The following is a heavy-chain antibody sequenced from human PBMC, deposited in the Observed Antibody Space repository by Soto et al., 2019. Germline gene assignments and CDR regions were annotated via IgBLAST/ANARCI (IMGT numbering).Heavy chain of an antibody. J-gene: IGHJ1*01. V-gene: IGHV3-23*01. CDR3: EKAEGSSYGTEYSQH. Sequence: PGGSLRLSCAASGFTFSTYAMNWVRQAPGKGLEWVSLIISSGGSTYYADSVKGRFTISRDNSKDTLYLQMNSLRADDTAVYYCEKAEGSSYGTEYSQHWGQGTLVTVYS. D-gene: IGHD6-13*01. CDR2: IISSGGST. CDR1: GFTFSTYA.